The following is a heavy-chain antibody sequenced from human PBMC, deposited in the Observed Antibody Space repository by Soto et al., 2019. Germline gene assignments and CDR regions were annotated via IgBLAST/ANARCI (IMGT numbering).Heavy chain of an antibody. Sequence: QVQLVESGAEVKKPGSSLKVSCKTSGVTFSTSGISWVRQGPGQGLEWMGGIIPLFGTPKYARKFQGRVSINADDSATTTYLELSGLSSDDTAIYYCARVSPSFCGGGNCYRLVSYFDSWGQGSQVVVSS. CDR1: GVTFSTSG. CDR2: IIPLFGTP. CDR3: ARVSPSFCGGGNCYRLVSYFDS. V-gene: IGHV1-69*01. J-gene: IGHJ4*03. D-gene: IGHD2-21*01.